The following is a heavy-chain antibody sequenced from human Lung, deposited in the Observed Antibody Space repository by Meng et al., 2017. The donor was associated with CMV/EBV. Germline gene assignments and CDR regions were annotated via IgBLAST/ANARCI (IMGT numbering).Heavy chain of an antibody. D-gene: IGHD6-13*01. CDR1: GGSVSSGSYY. CDR3: AITYSSSWYFY. Sequence: LXCTVSGGSVSSGSYYWSWIRQPPGKGLEWIGYIYYSGSTNYNPSLKSRVTISVDTSKNQFSLKLSSVTAADTAVYYCAITYSSSWYFYWGQGTRVTVSS. V-gene: IGHV4-61*01. CDR2: IYYSGST. J-gene: IGHJ4*02.